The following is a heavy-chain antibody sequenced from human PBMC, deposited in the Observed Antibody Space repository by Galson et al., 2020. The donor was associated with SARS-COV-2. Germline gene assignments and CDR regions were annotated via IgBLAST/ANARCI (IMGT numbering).Heavy chain of an antibody. CDR2: IYYSGST. D-gene: IGHD3-22*01. CDR1: GGSISSSSYY. Sequence: SETLSLTCTVSGGSISSSSYYWGWIRQPPGKGLEWIGRIYYSGSTYYNPSLKSRVTISVDTSKNQFSLKLSSVTAADTAVYYCARHHEEIKNTVRVVVKRPNWYFDLWGRGTLVTVSS. J-gene: IGHJ2*01. V-gene: IGHV4-39*01. CDR3: ARHHEEIKNTVRVVVKRPNWYFDL.